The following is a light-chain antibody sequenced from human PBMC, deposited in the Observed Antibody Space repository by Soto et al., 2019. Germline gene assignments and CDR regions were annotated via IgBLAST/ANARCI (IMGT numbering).Light chain of an antibody. CDR3: QQYDSYSPPYT. J-gene: IGKJ2*01. CDR1: QSISSW. V-gene: IGKV1-5*01. CDR2: EAS. Sequence: DIQLPQSPSTLSASVGDRVIITCRASQSISSWLAWYQKKPGKGPELLIYEASSLEGGVPSRFSGIGYGTEFPLTISSLQPDDFAPYFCQQYDSYSPPYTFGQGTTLEIK.